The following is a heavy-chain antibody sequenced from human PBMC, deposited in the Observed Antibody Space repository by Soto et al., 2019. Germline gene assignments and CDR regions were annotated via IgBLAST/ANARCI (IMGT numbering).Heavy chain of an antibody. V-gene: IGHV4-4*02. D-gene: IGHD2-21*02. CDR2: IRDTGRT. Sequence: QVQLQESGPGLVKPSGTLSLTCAVSGVSMSGSDWWSWIRQPPEKGLEWIGEIRDTGRTNYNPSLKRRVTMSVDRSKNHMSLHLNSVTAADTAVYYCARHGDYYFDYWGQGTLAIVSS. J-gene: IGHJ4*02. CDR3: ARHGDYYFDY. CDR1: GVSMSGSDW.